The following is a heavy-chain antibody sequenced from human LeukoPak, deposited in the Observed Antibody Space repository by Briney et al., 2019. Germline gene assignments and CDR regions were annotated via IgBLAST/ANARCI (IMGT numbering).Heavy chain of an antibody. CDR2: INNDGSSA. D-gene: IGHD6-13*01. CDR1: GFTFSSYW. CDR3: AKPGAAADKRSYFDY. J-gene: IGHJ4*02. Sequence: GGSLRLSCAASGFTFSSYWMHWVRHTPGKGLIYISRINNDGSSANYADSVRGRFTISRDNSKNSLYLQMNSLRAEDTALYYCAKPGAAADKRSYFDYWGQGTLVTVSS. V-gene: IGHV3-74*01.